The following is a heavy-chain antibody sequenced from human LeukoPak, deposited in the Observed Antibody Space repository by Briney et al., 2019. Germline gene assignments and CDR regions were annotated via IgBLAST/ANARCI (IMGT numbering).Heavy chain of an antibody. J-gene: IGHJ4*02. CDR3: AARPGDLAVPFDY. CDR2: ISGSGDIT. Sequence: GGSLRLSCGASGFTFGTHAMTWVRQAPGKGLEYVSLISGSGDITYYAPSLKDRFTISRDKSKNTLYLQMHSLRAEDTAVYYCAARPGDLAVPFDYWGQGTLVTVSS. CDR1: GFTFGTHA. V-gene: IGHV3-23*01. D-gene: IGHD3-10*01.